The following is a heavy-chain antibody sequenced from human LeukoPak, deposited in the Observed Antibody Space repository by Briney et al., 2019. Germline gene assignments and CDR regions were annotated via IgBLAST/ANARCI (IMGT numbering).Heavy chain of an antibody. J-gene: IGHJ1*01. CDR1: GFTFSHHA. Sequence: PGGSLRLSCAASGFTFSHHAMSWVRQAPGKGLEWVSNIRATSGTTFYADSVKGRFTISRDNSKNTLYLQMNSLRAEDTAVYYCAKDRGDYDPEYFRNWGQGTLVTVSS. D-gene: IGHD4-17*01. V-gene: IGHV3-23*01. CDR2: IRATSGTT. CDR3: AKDRGDYDPEYFRN.